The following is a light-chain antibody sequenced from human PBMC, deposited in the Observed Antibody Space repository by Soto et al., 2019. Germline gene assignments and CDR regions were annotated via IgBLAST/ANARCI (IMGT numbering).Light chain of an antibody. Sequence: EIVLTQSPGTLSLSPGERATLSCRASQSVSSSYLAWYRQKPGQAPRLLMYGASSRATGIPDRFSGSGSGTDFTLTISRLEPEDFAVYYCQHYGSSPCFGQGTKLEIK. CDR1: QSVSSSY. J-gene: IGKJ2*03. V-gene: IGKV3-20*01. CDR2: GAS. CDR3: QHYGSSPC.